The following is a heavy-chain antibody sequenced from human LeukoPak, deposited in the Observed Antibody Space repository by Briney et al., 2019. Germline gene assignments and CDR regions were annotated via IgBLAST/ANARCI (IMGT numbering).Heavy chain of an antibody. V-gene: IGHV3-23*01. CDR1: GFTFSTYA. CDR2: ISGSGGST. CDR3: ATSREFANWFDP. D-gene: IGHD3-10*01. Sequence: GGSLRLSCAASGFTFSTYAMSWVRQAPGKGLEWVSGISGSGGSTFYADSVKGRFTTSRDNSKNTLYLQMNSLRAEDTAVYYCATSREFANWFDPWGQGTLVTVSS. J-gene: IGHJ5*02.